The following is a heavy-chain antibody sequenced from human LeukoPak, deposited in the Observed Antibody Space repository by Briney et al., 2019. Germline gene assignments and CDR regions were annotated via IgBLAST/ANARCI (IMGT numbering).Heavy chain of an antibody. V-gene: IGHV1-46*01. CDR1: GYTFTSYY. J-gene: IGHJ5*02. D-gene: IGHD2-15*01. CDR2: INPSGGST. CDR3: ARASLDSYCSGGSCYSNWFDP. Sequence: ASVKVSCKASGYTFTSYYMHWVRQAPGQGLEWMGIINPSGGSTSYAQKFQGRVTMTRDTSTSTVYMELSSLRSEDTAVYYCARASLDSYCSGGSCYSNWFDPWGQGILVTVSS.